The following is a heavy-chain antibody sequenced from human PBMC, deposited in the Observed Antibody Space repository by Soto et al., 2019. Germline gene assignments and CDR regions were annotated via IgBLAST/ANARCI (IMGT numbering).Heavy chain of an antibody. V-gene: IGHV1-69*12. D-gene: IGHD5-18*01. Sequence: QVQLVQSGAEVKKPGSSVKVSCKASGGTFSSYAISWVRQAPGQGLEWMGGIIPIFGTANYAQKFQGRVTITANEPTSTAYMELRSLRSEDTAVYYCARSPHVDTAMALDLWGRGTLVTVSS. J-gene: IGHJ2*01. CDR3: ARSPHVDTAMALDL. CDR1: GGTFSSYA. CDR2: IIPIFGTA.